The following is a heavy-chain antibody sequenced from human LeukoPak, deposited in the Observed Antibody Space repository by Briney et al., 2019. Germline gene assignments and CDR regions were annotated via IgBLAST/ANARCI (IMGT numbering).Heavy chain of an antibody. V-gene: IGHV1-18*04. CDR2: ISAYNGNT. D-gene: IGHD2-2*01. J-gene: IGHJ5*02. CDR3: ARARYCSSTSCHQYNWFDP. CDR1: GYTFTSYG. Sequence: ASVKVSCKASGYTFTSYGISWVRQAPGQGLELMRWISAYNGNTNYAQKLQGRVTMTTDTSTSTAYMELRSPRSDDTAVYYCARARYCSSTSCHQYNWFDPWGQGTLVTVSS.